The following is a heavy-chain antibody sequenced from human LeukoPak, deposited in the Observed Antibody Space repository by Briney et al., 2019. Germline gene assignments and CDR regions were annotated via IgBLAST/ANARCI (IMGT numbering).Heavy chain of an antibody. CDR1: GFSFSSYW. V-gene: IGHV3-74*01. D-gene: IGHD2-15*01. CDR3: AKGHRYCTSGNCNSAVDY. Sequence: GGSLRLSCAASGFSFSSYWMHWVRQAPGKGLEWVSRINTDGSSTSYADSVKGRFTISRDNAKNTLYLQMNSLGAEDTAVYYCAKGHRYCTSGNCNSAVDYWGQGTLVTVSS. CDR2: INTDGSST. J-gene: IGHJ4*02.